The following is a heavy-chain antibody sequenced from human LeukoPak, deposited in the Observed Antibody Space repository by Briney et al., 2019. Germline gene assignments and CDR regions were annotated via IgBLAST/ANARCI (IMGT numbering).Heavy chain of an antibody. J-gene: IGHJ6*04. CDR1: GFTFSSFP. V-gene: IGHV3-48*04. D-gene: IGHD3-10*02. CDR3: AELGITMIGGV. Sequence: GGSLRLSCAASGFTFSSFPMQWVRQAPGKGLEWVSYIISSGSTIYDADSVKGRFTISRDNAKNSLYLQMNSLRAEDTAVYYCAELGITMIGGVWGKGTTVTISS. CDR2: IISSGSTI.